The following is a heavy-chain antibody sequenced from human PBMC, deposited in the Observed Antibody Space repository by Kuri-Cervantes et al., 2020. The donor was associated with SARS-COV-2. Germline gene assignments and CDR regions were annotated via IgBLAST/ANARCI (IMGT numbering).Heavy chain of an antibody. D-gene: IGHD4-23*01. CDR1: GYTFTGYY. V-gene: IGHV1-2*02. Sequence: ASVKVSCKASGYTFTGYYMHWVRQAPGQGLEWMGWINPNSGGTNYAQKFQGRVTMTRDTSISTAYMELSRLRSDDTAVYYCAREGLGYGGTDAFDIWGQGTMVTVSS. CDR3: AREGLGYGGTDAFDI. J-gene: IGHJ3*02. CDR2: INPNSGGT.